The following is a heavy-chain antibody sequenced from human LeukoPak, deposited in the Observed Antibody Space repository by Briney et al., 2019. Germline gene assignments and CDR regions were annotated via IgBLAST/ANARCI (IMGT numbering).Heavy chain of an antibody. J-gene: IGHJ5*02. V-gene: IGHV1-8*01. Sequence: ASVKVSCKASGYTFTTYDINWVREATGQGLEWMGWMNPNSGNTGYAQKFQGRVTMTRNTSISTAYMELRSLRSEDTAVYYCARGPNKSDGGNSGSAWFDPWGQGTLVTVSS. CDR2: MNPNSGNT. CDR1: GYTFTTYD. D-gene: IGHD4-23*01. CDR3: ARGPNKSDGGNSGSAWFDP.